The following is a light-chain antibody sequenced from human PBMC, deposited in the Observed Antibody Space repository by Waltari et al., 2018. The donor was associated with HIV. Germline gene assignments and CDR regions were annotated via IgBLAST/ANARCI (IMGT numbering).Light chain of an antibody. V-gene: IGKV3-20*01. J-gene: IGKJ2*01. CDR2: GAY. Sequence: EIVLTQSPGTLSLSPGERATLSCRASQSVSSIYLAWYLQKPGQAPRLLIYGAYNRATGVPYRVSGSGSGTDFTLIISRLEPEDFAVYYCQHYGGSAIYTFGQGTKLEIK. CDR1: QSVSSIY. CDR3: QHYGGSAIYT.